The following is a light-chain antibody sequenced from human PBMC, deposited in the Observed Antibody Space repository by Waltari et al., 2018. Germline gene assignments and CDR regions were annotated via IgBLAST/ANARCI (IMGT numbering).Light chain of an antibody. Sequence: QSALTQPASVSGSPGQSITISCTGTSSDVGSYKLVSWYQQHPGQAPRLMIYADSNRPSGSSNRFSGSKSGNTASLTISGLQAEDEAAYYCCSYAGSSTVKFGEGTYLTVL. CDR2: ADS. V-gene: IGLV2-23*01. CDR3: CSYAGSSTVK. CDR1: SSDVGSYKL. J-gene: IGLJ2*01.